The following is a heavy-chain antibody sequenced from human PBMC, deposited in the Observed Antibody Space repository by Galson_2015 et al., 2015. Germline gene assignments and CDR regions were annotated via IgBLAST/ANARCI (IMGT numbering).Heavy chain of an antibody. CDR3: ARAEYIEAAGRV. V-gene: IGHV3-30*01. D-gene: IGHD6-13*01. Sequence: SLRLSCAASGFSFINYAMHWVRQAPGEGLEWVAAMSYDGGTTYYVDSVKGRFTVSRGNSKNTLYLQMNSLRAEDTAVYYCARAEYIEAAGRVWGQGTMVTVYS. J-gene: IGHJ3*01. CDR2: MSYDGGTT. CDR1: GFSFINYA.